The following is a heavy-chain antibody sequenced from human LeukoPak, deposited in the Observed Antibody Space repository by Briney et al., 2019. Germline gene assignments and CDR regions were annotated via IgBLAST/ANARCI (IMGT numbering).Heavy chain of an antibody. J-gene: IGHJ6*02. CDR2: ISSSSSYI. D-gene: IGHD2-2*03. V-gene: IGHV3-21*01. CDR3: ARDYGYCSSTSCYVGYYYYGMDV. Sequence: PGGSLRLSCAASGFTFSSYSMNWVRQAPGKGLEWVSSISSSSSYIYYADSVKGRFTISRDNAKNSLYLQMNSLRAEDTAVYYCARDYGYCSSTSCYVGYYYYGMDVWGQGTTVTVSS. CDR1: GFTFSSYS.